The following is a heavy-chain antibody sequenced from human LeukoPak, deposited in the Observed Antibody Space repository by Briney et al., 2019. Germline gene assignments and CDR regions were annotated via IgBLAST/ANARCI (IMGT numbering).Heavy chain of an antibody. D-gene: IGHD4-17*01. CDR2: IRSKAYGGTT. V-gene: IGHV3-49*04. CDR1: GFTFGDYA. Sequence: GGPLRLSCTASGFTFGDYAMSWVRQAPGKGLEWVGFIRSKAYGGTTEYAASVKDRFTISRDDFKSIAYLQMNSLNTEETAVYYRTRDRGLNYGDVDWGQGTLVTVSS. CDR3: TRDRGLNYGDVD. J-gene: IGHJ4*02.